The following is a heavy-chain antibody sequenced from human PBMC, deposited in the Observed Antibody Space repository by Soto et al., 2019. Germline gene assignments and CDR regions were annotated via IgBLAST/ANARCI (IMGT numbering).Heavy chain of an antibody. CDR2: ISSSSSTI. Sequence: GGSLRLSCAASGFTFSSYSMNWVRQAPGKGLEWVSYISSSSSTIYYADSVKGRFTISRDNAKNSLYLQMNSLRDEDTAVYYCARVGYSSSWYYYYGMDVWGQGTTVTVSS. CDR3: ARVGYSSSWYYYYGMDV. D-gene: IGHD6-13*01. V-gene: IGHV3-48*02. CDR1: GFTFSSYS. J-gene: IGHJ6*02.